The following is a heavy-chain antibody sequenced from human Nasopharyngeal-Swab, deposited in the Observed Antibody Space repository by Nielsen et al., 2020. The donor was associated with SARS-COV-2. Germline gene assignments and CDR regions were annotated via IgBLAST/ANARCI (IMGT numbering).Heavy chain of an antibody. Sequence: ASVKVSCKASGYTFTSYDINWVRQATGQGLEWMGWMNPNSGNTGYAQKFQGRVTMTRNTSISTAYMELSSLRSEDTAVYYCAREGVVVTALSVWGQGTLVTVSS. D-gene: IGHD2-21*02. CDR3: AREGVVVTALSV. CDR1: GYTFTSYD. J-gene: IGHJ4*02. CDR2: MNPNSGNT. V-gene: IGHV1-8*01.